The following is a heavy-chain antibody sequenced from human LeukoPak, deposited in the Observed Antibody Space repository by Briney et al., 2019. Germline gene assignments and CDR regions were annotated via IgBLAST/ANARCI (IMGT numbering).Heavy chain of an antibody. V-gene: IGHV3-33*01. CDR1: GFTFSSYG. J-gene: IGHJ5*02. CDR3: ARSYCSGGSCYSENWFDP. D-gene: IGHD2-15*01. Sequence: PGRSLRLSCAVSGFTFSSYGMHWVRQAPGKGLEWVAVIWYDGSNKYYADSVKGRFTISRDNSKNTLYLQMNSLRAEDTAVYYCARSYCSGGSCYSENWFDPWGQGTLVTVSS. CDR2: IWYDGSNK.